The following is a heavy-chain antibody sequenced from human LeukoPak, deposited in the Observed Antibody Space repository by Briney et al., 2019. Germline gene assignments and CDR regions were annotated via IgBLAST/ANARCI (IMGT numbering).Heavy chain of an antibody. D-gene: IGHD3-22*01. CDR1: GGSISSGDYY. J-gene: IGHJ4*02. Sequence: PSQTLSLTCTDSGGSISSGDYYWSWIRQPPGKGLEWIGYIYYSGSTYYNPSLKSRVTISVDTSKNQFSLKLSSVTAADTAVYYCARTMIVVVTLFDYWGQGTLVTVSS. V-gene: IGHV4-30-4*08. CDR3: ARTMIVVVTLFDY. CDR2: IYYSGST.